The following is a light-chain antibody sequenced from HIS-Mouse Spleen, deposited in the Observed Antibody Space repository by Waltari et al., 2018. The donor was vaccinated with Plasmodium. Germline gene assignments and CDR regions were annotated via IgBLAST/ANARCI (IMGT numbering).Light chain of an antibody. CDR1: SSDVGGYNY. Sequence: QSALTQPRSVSGSPGQSVTISCTGTSSDVGGYNYVSWYQQHPGKAPKLMIYDVSKRSSGAPDRFSGSKSGNTASLTISGLQAEDEADYYCCSYAGSYTWVFGGGTKLTVL. CDR2: DVS. CDR3: CSYAGSYTWV. V-gene: IGLV2-11*01. J-gene: IGLJ3*02.